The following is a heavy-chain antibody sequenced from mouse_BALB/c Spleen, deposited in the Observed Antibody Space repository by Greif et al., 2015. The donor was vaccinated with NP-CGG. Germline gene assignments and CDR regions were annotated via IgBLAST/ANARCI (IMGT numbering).Heavy chain of an antibody. D-gene: IGHD2-4*01. CDR1: GYSITSDYA. J-gene: IGHJ2*01. CDR3: ARDYDYDRYFDY. Sequence: EVKLMESGPGLVKPSQSLSLTCTVTGYSITSDYAWNWIRQFPGNKLEWMGYISYSGSTSYNPSLKSRISITRDTSKNQFFLQLNSVTTEDTATYYCARDYDYDRYFDYWGQGTTLTVSS. V-gene: IGHV3-2*02. CDR2: ISYSGST.